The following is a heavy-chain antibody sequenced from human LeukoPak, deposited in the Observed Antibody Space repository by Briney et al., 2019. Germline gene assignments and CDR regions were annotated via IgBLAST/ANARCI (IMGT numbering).Heavy chain of an antibody. Sequence: PGGSLKLSCAASGFTFSGSAMHWVRQASGKGLEWVGRIRSKANSYATAYAASVKGRFTISRDDSKNTAYLQMNSLKTEDTAVYYCTRHRETNWNDDDYYGMDVWGEGTTVTVSS. V-gene: IGHV3-73*01. J-gene: IGHJ6*04. CDR3: TRHRETNWNDDDYYGMDV. CDR2: IRSKANSYAT. D-gene: IGHD1-1*01. CDR1: GFTFSGSA.